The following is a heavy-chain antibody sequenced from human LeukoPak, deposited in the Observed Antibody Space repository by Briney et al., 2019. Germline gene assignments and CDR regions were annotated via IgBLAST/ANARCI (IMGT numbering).Heavy chain of an antibody. CDR2: INPNSGGT. Sequence: ASVKVSCKASGYTFTGYYMHWVRQAPGQGLEWMGWINPNSGGTNYAQKFQGRVTMTRDTSISTAYMELSRLRSDDTAAYYCARDLLGYCSSTSCYTGAFDIWGQGTMVTVSS. CDR1: GYTFTGYY. D-gene: IGHD2-2*02. V-gene: IGHV1-2*02. J-gene: IGHJ3*02. CDR3: ARDLLGYCSSTSCYTGAFDI.